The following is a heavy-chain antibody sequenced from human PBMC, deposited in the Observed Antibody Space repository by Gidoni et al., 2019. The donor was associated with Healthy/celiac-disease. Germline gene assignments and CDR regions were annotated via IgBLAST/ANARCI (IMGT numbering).Heavy chain of an antibody. CDR1: GFTVSSNS. CDR2: IYSGGST. D-gene: IGHD2-15*01. CDR3: ARVPLGDYYYDGMDV. J-gene: IGHJ6*02. V-gene: IGHV3-66*02. Sequence: EVQLVEFGGGLVPLGGSLRLSCAASGFTVSSNSMSWVRQAQGKWLEWVSVIYSGGSTYYADSVKGPFTISRDNSKNTLYLQMNSLRAEDTAVYYCARVPLGDYYYDGMDVWDQGTTVTVSS.